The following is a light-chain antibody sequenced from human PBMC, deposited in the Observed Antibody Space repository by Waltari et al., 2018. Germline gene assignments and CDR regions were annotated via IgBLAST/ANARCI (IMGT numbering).Light chain of an antibody. Sequence: EIVLTQSPAPLSLSPGVRATLACRASQRVSRYLAWYQQKPGQAARLLIYDASNRATGIPARFSGSGSGTDFTRTISSLEPEDGAVYYCQQRSNWPITFGQGTRLEIK. CDR1: QRVSRY. J-gene: IGKJ5*01. CDR2: DAS. V-gene: IGKV3-11*01. CDR3: QQRSNWPIT.